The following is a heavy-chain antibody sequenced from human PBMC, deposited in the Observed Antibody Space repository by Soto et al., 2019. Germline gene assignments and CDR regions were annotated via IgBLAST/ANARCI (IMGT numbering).Heavy chain of an antibody. V-gene: IGHV3-33*01. CDR3: ARSRYSSFYGMDV. CDR1: GFTFSSYG. Sequence: GGSLRLSCAASGFTFSSYGMHWVRQAPGKGPEWVAVIWYDGSNKYYADSVKGRFTISRDNSKNTLYLQMNSLRAEDTAVYYCARSRYSSFYGMDVWGQGTTVTVSS. J-gene: IGHJ6*02. D-gene: IGHD6-19*01. CDR2: IWYDGSNK.